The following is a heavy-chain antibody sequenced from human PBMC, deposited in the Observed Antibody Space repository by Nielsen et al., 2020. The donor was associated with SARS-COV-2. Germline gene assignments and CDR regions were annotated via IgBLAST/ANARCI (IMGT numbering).Heavy chain of an antibody. CDR2: IYYSGST. D-gene: IGHD2-2*01. Sequence: LRLSCTVSGGSISSGGYYWSWIRQHPGKGLEWIGYIYYSGSTYYNPSLKSRVTISVDTSKNQFSLKLSSVTAAVTAVYYCARGGGYCSSTSCYDWYFDLWGRGTLVTVSS. CDR3: ARGGGYCSSTSCYDWYFDL. CDR1: GGSISSGGYY. V-gene: IGHV4-30-4*08. J-gene: IGHJ2*01.